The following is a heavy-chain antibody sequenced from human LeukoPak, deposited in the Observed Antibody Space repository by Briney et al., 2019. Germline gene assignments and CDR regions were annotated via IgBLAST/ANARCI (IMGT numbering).Heavy chain of an antibody. J-gene: IGHJ4*02. CDR2: IYYSGRA. D-gene: IGHD3-16*02. V-gene: IGHV4-30-4*08. CDR3: ARSYYDYVWGSYRYVSPHFDY. Sequence: SETLSLTCTVSGGSISSGDYYWSWIRQPPGKGLEWLGYIYYSGRAYYNPSLKSRVTISVDTSKNQFSLKLSSVTAADTAVYYCARSYYDYVWGSYRYVSPHFDYWGQGTLVTVSS. CDR1: GGSISSGDYY.